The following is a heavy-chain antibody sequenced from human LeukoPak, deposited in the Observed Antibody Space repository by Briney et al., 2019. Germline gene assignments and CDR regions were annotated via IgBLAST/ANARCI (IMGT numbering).Heavy chain of an antibody. J-gene: IGHJ4*02. V-gene: IGHV4-31*03. Sequence: PSETLSLTCIVSGDSIRGGNYYWTWIRQHPGKGLEWIGYIYYSGRTNYNPSLRSRVLMSLDTSKNQFFLRLSSVTVADTAVYYCARPYNNYYFDYWGQGMLVTVSS. CDR2: IYYSGRT. CDR1: GDSIRGGNYY. D-gene: IGHD4-11*01. CDR3: ARPYNNYYFDY.